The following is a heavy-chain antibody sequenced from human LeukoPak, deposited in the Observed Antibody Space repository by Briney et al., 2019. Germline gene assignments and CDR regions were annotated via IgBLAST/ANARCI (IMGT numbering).Heavy chain of an antibody. CDR3: ARDNVLYDILTGFDY. CDR1: GYTFTSYA. Sequence: ASVKVSCKASGYTFTSYAMHWVRQAPGQRLEWMGWINAGNGNTKYSQKFQGRVTITRDTSASTAYMELSSLRSEDTAVYYCARDNVLYDILTGFDYWGQGTLVTVSS. V-gene: IGHV1-3*01. J-gene: IGHJ4*02. CDR2: INAGNGNT. D-gene: IGHD3-9*01.